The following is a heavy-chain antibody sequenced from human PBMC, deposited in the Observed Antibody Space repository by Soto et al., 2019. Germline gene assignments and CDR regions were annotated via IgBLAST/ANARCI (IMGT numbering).Heavy chain of an antibody. CDR1: GGSFSGYY. CDR3: ARDKIPGLFDY. V-gene: IGHV4-34*01. Sequence: QVQLQQWGAGLLKPSETLSLTCAVYGGSFSGYYWTWIRQPPGTGLEWIGEINHSGSTNYNPSLSSRVTISVDTSKNQFSLKLTSVTAADTAVYYCARDKIPGLFDYWGQGTLVTVSS. CDR2: INHSGST. J-gene: IGHJ4*02. D-gene: IGHD2-21*01.